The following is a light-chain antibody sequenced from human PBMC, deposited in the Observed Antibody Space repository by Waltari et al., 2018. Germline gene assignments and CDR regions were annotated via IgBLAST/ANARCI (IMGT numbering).Light chain of an antibody. J-gene: IGKJ2*01. CDR3: QQYNSYPYT. V-gene: IGKV1-5*03. CDR1: QRITIW. CDR2: KAS. Sequence: DIQMTQSPSTLSASLGDRVTITCRASQRITIWLAWYQQKPGKAPKILIYKASTLEGGVPSRFSGSGSGTEFTLTISSLQPDDFATYHCQQYNSYPYTFGQGTKLEIK.